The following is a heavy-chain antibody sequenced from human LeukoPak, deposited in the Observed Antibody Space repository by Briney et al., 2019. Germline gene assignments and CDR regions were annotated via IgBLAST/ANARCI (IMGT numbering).Heavy chain of an antibody. Sequence: ASVKVSCKASGYTFTTHYMHWLRQAPGQGLEWMGIINPSDGSTTYAQKFQGRVTVTRDMSTSTVYMEVSSLRSEDTAVYYCARDMSRGLYYDSSYFDFWGQGTLVTVSS. J-gene: IGHJ4*02. V-gene: IGHV1-46*01. CDR1: GYTFTTHY. D-gene: IGHD3-22*01. CDR2: INPSDGST. CDR3: ARDMSRGLYYDSSYFDF.